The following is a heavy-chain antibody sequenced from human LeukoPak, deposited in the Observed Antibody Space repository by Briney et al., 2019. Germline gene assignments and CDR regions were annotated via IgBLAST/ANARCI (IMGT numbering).Heavy chain of an antibody. J-gene: IGHJ6*03. Sequence: GGSLRLSCAASRFTFEDYAFHWVRQVPGKGLEWVSLISWHGGDKYYADSVKGRFTISRENSKNSLYLKMNSLRPEDTALYYGARGQCGGTCNSDYYYYMDVWGRGTPVTVSS. CDR2: ISWHGGDK. CDR1: RFTFEDYA. CDR3: ARGQCGGTCNSDYYYYMDV. V-gene: IGHV3-43D*03. D-gene: IGHD2-21*01.